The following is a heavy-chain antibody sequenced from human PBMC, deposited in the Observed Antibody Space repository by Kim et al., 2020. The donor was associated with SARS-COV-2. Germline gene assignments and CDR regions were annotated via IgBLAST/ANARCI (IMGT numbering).Heavy chain of an antibody. V-gene: IGHV3-53*01. J-gene: IGHJ4*02. D-gene: IGHD3-10*01. CDR3: ARGGRAFFTMVCTGGYFGY. Sequence: GGSLRLSCAASGFTVSSNYMSWVRQAPGKGLEWVSIIYSGGTTYYAGSVKGRFTISRDNSKNTLYLQVNSLRAEDTAVYYCARGGRAFFTMVCTGGYFGYWDEGTLVTVSS. CDR1: GFTVSSNY. CDR2: IYSGGTT.